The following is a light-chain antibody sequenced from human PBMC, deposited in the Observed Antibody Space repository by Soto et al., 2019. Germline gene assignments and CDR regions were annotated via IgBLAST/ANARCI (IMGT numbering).Light chain of an antibody. CDR1: QSVLYSSNNKNY. J-gene: IGKJ1*01. CDR3: QQYYSTPQT. CDR2: WAS. V-gene: IGKV4-1*01. Sequence: DIVMTQSPDSLAVSLGERATINCKSSQSVLYSSNNKNYLAWYQQKPGQPPKLLIYWASTRESGVPDRFSGSWSGQDFPLTISSLQAEDVAVYYCQQYYSTPQTFGQGTKVEIK.